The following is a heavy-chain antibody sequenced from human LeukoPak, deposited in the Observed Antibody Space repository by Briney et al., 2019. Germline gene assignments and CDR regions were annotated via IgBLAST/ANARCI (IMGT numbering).Heavy chain of an antibody. CDR3: AKSNGYGLIDI. D-gene: IGHD3-10*01. J-gene: IGHJ3*02. Sequence: GSLRLSCAASGFTFSSYEMNWVRQPPGKGLEWIGNIFYSGSTYYGPSLKSRLTISLDTSRNQFSLKLNSVTAADTAVYYCAKSNGYGLIDIWGQGTMVTVSS. CDR2: IFYSGST. CDR1: GFTFSSYE. V-gene: IGHV4-59*12.